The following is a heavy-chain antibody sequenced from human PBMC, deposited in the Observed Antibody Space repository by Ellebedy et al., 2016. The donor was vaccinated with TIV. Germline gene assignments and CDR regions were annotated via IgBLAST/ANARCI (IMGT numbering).Heavy chain of an antibody. J-gene: IGHJ4*02. CDR3: AAYYGGRFDY. D-gene: IGHD4-23*01. CDR2: IYATGST. Sequence: MPSETLSLTCTVSGGSLSADYWHWIRQPAGKRLEWIGRIYATGSTNYNPSLESRVAISIDTSENQFPLRLSSVTAADTAVYYCAAYYGGRFDYWGQGTLVTVSS. V-gene: IGHV4-4*07. CDR1: GGSLSADY.